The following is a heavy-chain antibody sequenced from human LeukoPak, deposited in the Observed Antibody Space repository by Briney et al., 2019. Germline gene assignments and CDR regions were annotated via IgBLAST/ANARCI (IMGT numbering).Heavy chain of an antibody. CDR1: GGTFSSYA. Sequence: SVKVSCKAPGGTFSSYAISWVRQAPGQGLEWMGGIIPIFGTANYAQKFQGRVTITTDESTSTAYMELSSLRSEDTAVYYCARGGEMATIYNWFDPWGQGTLVTVSS. CDR3: ARGGEMATIYNWFDP. D-gene: IGHD5-24*01. J-gene: IGHJ5*02. CDR2: IIPIFGTA. V-gene: IGHV1-69*05.